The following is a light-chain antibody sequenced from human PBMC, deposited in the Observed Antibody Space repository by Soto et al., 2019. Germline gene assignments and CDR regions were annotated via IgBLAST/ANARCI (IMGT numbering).Light chain of an antibody. CDR3: QQSYSTPPWT. CDR2: AAS. J-gene: IGKJ1*01. CDR1: QSISSY. Sequence: DIQMTQSPSSLSASVGDRVTITCRASQSISSYLNWYQQKPGKAPKLLIYAASSLQSGVPSRFSGSGSGTDFTLTISSLQPEDFATYYCQQSYSTPPWTFGQGTNVEIK. V-gene: IGKV1-39*01.